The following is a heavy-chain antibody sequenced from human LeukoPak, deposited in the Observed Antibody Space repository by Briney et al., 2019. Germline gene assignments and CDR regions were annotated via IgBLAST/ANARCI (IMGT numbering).Heavy chain of an antibody. CDR2: IYHSGST. CDR3: ASPDSGDAFDI. V-gene: IGHV4-30-2*02. J-gene: IGHJ3*02. D-gene: IGHD4-17*01. CDR1: GGSISSGGYY. Sequence: PSETLSLTCTVSGGSISSGGYYWSWIRQPPGKGLEWIGYIYHSGSTYYNPSLKSRVTISVDTSKNQFSLKLSSVTAADTAVYYCASPDSGDAFDIWGQGTMVTVSS.